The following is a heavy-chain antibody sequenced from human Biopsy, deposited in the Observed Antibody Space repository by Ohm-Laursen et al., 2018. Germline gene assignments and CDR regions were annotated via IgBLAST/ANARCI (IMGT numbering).Heavy chain of an antibody. J-gene: IGHJ6*02. CDR3: AKDRYNYTPIGGFSMDV. CDR2: IFYDGSNT. D-gene: IGHD5-18*01. V-gene: IGHV3-30*18. CDR1: GFTFNNYV. Sequence: SLRLSCAASGFTFNNYVMQWVRQAPGKGLEWVAFIFYDGSNTYYADSVKGRFTISRDNYRDTLYLQMSSLRAEDTAVYYCAKDRYNYTPIGGFSMDVWGQGTTVTVSS.